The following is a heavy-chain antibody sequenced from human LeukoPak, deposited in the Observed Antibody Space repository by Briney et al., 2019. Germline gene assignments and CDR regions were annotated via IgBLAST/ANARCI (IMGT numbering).Heavy chain of an antibody. CDR1: GFTFSSYS. CDR2: ISSSSSYI. Sequence: GGSLRLSCAASGFTFSSYSMNWVRQAPGRGLEWVSSISSSSSYIYYADSVKGRFTISRDNAKNSLYLQMNSLRAEDTAVYYCARDGGYSSSWYVDYFDYWGQGTLVTVSS. J-gene: IGHJ4*02. D-gene: IGHD6-13*01. V-gene: IGHV3-21*01. CDR3: ARDGGYSSSWYVDYFDY.